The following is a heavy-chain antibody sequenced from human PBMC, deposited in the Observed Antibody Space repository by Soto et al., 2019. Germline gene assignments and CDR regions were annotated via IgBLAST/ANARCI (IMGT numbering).Heavy chain of an antibody. V-gene: IGHV5-10-1*01. J-gene: IGHJ6*02. D-gene: IGHD3-22*01. Sequence: GESLKISCKGSGYSFTSYWISWVRQMPGKGLEWMGRIDPSDSYTNYSPSFQGHVTISADKSISTAYLQWSSLKASDTAVYYCARSPPGGYHYYYGIDVWGQGTTVTVSS. CDR1: GYSFTSYW. CDR2: IDPSDSYT. CDR3: ARSPPGGYHYYYGIDV.